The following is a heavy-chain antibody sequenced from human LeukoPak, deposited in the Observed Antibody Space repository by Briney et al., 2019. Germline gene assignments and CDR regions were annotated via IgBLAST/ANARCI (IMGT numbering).Heavy chain of an antibody. CDR3: AKAGLGSEPIDY. CDR2: ISTAGTTV. V-gene: IGHV3-48*04. CDR1: GFTFSGYS. D-gene: IGHD1-14*01. J-gene: IGHJ4*02. Sequence: PGGSLRLSCAAPGFTFSGYSLNWVRQAPGKGLEWISYISTAGTTVYYADSVKGRFAISRDNAKNSLYLQMNSLRAEDTAVYYCAKAGLGSEPIDYWGQGTLVTVSS.